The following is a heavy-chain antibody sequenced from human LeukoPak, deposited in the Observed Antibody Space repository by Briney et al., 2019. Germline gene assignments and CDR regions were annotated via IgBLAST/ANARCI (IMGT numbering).Heavy chain of an antibody. CDR3: ARSPPYYDILTGYFYYYMDV. Sequence: SETLSLTCAVYGGSFSGFYWSWIRQPPGKGLEWIGDINHSGGTNYIPSLKSRVTISVDTSKNQFSLKLTSVTAADTAVYYCARSPPYYDILTGYFYYYMDVWGKGTTVTISS. CDR1: GGSFSGFY. CDR2: INHSGGT. J-gene: IGHJ6*03. V-gene: IGHV4-34*01. D-gene: IGHD3-9*01.